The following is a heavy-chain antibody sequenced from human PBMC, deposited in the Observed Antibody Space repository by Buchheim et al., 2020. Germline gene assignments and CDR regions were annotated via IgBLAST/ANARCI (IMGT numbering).Heavy chain of an antibody. CDR2: IDSDGSTT. V-gene: IGHV3-74*01. CDR3: ARSPFDI. Sequence: EVQLVQSGGGLVQPGGSLRLSCAASGVTFSGYWMHWLRQAPGKALVWVSRIDSDGSTTYYADSVKGRFTVSRVNAKNTLYLQMNSLRAEDTAVYYCARSPFDIWGQGT. CDR1: GVTFSGYW. J-gene: IGHJ3*02.